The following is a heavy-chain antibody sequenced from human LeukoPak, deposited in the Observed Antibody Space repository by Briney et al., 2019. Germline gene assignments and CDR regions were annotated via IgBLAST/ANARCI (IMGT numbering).Heavy chain of an antibody. CDR3: AGVFRSSGYYRPFDY. D-gene: IGHD3-22*01. CDR1: GGSFSGYY. CDR2: INHSGST. J-gene: IGHJ4*02. V-gene: IGHV4-34*01. Sequence: SETLSLTCAVYGGSFSGYYWSWIRQPPGKGLEWIGEINHSGSTNYNPSLESRVTISVDTSKNQFSLKLSSVTAADTAVYYCAGVFRSSGYYRPFDYWGQGTLVTVSS.